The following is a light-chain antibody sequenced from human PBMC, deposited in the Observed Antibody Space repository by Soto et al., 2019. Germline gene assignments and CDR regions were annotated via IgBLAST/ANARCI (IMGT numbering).Light chain of an antibody. CDR1: QSVSSNY. Sequence: EIVLTQSPGTLSLSPGERATLSCRASQSVSSNYSAWYQQKPGQAPRLLIYGASSRATGIPDRFSSSESGTNGALSINRREPDDLAVCDWHQYGSAPLIFGGGTEV. CDR3: HQYGSAPLI. J-gene: IGKJ4*01. V-gene: IGKV3-20*01. CDR2: GAS.